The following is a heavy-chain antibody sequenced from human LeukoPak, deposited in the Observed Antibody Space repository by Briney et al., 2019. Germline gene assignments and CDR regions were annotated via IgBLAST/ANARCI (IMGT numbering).Heavy chain of an antibody. J-gene: IGHJ4*02. D-gene: IGHD3-10*01. CDR2: ISGSGGRT. CDR1: GFSFSRYA. V-gene: IGHV3-23*01. CDR3: AKSPYALGSYGIAGDY. Sequence: PGGSLRLSCAASGFSFSRYAVAWVRQAPGKGLEWVSTISGSGGRTFFADSVKGRFTISRDNSKNTLYLQMTSLRAEDTAVFYCAKSPYALGSYGIAGDYWGQGTLVTVSS.